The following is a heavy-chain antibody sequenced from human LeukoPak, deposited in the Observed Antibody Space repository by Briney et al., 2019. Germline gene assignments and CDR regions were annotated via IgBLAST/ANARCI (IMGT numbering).Heavy chain of an antibody. CDR3: GCGLRGGRFDH. CDR2: IYNSGST. D-gene: IGHD3/OR15-3a*01. Sequence: SEALSLTCTVSGGSISSNYWSWIRQPPGKGLEWIGYIYNSGSTNYNPSVKSRVTISIDTSKNQFSLKLSSVTAADTAVYYCGCGLRGGRFDHWGQGTLVTVSS. V-gene: IGHV4-59*01. CDR1: GGSISSNY. J-gene: IGHJ5*02.